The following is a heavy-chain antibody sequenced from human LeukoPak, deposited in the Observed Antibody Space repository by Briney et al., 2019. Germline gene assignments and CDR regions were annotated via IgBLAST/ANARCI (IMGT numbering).Heavy chain of an antibody. D-gene: IGHD6-13*01. CDR1: GFTFSNAW. V-gene: IGHV3-15*07. Sequence: GGSLRLSCAASGFTFSNAWMNWVRQAPGEGLEWVGRIKSKSDGGTTDYAAPVKGRFTISRDDSKNTLYLQMNSLKTEDTAVYYCTTGPCIAAAGTFAPGMDVWGQGTTVTVSS. J-gene: IGHJ6*02. CDR2: IKSKSDGGTT. CDR3: TTGPCIAAAGTFAPGMDV.